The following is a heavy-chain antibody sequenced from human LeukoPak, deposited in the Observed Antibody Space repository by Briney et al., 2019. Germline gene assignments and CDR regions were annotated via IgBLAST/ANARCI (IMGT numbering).Heavy chain of an antibody. V-gene: IGHV4-59*06. Sequence: KSSETLSLTCIISGGPISSYYWSWIRQHPGKGLEWIGYIYYSGSTYYNPSLKSRVTISVDTSKNQFSLKLSSVTAADTAVYYCASARGTPNDFWSGYPYYYYGMDVWGQGTTVTVSS. CDR1: GGPISSYY. D-gene: IGHD3-3*01. J-gene: IGHJ6*02. CDR3: ASARGTPNDFWSGYPYYYYGMDV. CDR2: IYYSGST.